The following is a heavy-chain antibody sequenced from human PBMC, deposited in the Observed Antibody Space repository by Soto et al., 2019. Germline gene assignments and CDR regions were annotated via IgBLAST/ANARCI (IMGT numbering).Heavy chain of an antibody. CDR3: AKGHMTTVTTCTDY. CDR2: ISWNSGSI. CDR1: GFTFDDYA. D-gene: IGHD4-17*01. V-gene: IGHV3-9*01. Sequence: EVQLVESGGGLVQPGRSLRLSCAASGFTFDDYAMHWVRQAPGKGLEWVSGISWNSGSIGYADSVKGRFTISRDNAKNSLYLQMISLRAEDTALYYCAKGHMTTVTTCTDYWGQGTLVTVSS. J-gene: IGHJ4*02.